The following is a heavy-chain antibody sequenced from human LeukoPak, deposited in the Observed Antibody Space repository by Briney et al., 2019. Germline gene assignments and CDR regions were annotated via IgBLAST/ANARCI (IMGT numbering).Heavy chain of an antibody. CDR1: GYTFTGNY. V-gene: IGHV1-2*02. J-gene: IGHJ4*02. CDR3: ARDIALEWLGNFDY. Sequence: ASVKVSCKASGYTFTGNYMHWVRQAPGQGLEWMGWINPNSGGTNYAQKFQDRVTMTRDTSISTAYMELSRLRSDDTAVYYCARDIALEWLGNFDYWGQGTLVTDSS. D-gene: IGHD6-19*01. CDR2: INPNSGGT.